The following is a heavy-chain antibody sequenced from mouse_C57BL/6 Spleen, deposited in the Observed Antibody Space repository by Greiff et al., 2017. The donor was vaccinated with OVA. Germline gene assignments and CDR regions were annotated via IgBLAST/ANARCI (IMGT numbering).Heavy chain of an antibody. CDR2: IRNKANNHAT. CDR1: GFTFSDAW. Sequence: DVKLVESGGGLVQPGGSMKLSCAASGFTFSDAWMDWVRQSPEKGLEWVAEIRNKANNHATYYAESVKGRFTISRDDSKSSVYLQMNSLRAEDTGIYYCTRTKFSYYYGSSYGYFDVWGTGTTVTVSS. D-gene: IGHD1-1*01. J-gene: IGHJ1*03. CDR3: TRTKFSYYYGSSYGYFDV. V-gene: IGHV6-6*01.